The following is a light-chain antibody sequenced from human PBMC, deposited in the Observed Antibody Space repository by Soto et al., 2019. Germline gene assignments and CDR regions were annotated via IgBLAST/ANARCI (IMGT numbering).Light chain of an antibody. V-gene: IGKV3-15*01. J-gene: IGKJ1*01. CDR3: QQYNNWPPWT. Sequence: EIVMTQSPATLSVSPGERATLSCRASQSVSSNLAWYQQTPGQAPRLLIYGASTRDTGIPARFSGSGSGTEFTLTISSLQSEDFAVYYCQQYNNWPPWTFGQGTKVEIK. CDR2: GAS. CDR1: QSVSSN.